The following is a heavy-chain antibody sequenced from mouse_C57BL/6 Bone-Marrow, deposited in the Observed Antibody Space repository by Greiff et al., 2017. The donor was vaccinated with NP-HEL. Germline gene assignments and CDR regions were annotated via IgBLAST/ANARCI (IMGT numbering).Heavy chain of an antibody. CDR2: IWTGGGT. CDR3: ARTPYYYGSNHFDY. J-gene: IGHJ2*01. D-gene: IGHD1-1*01. V-gene: IGHV2-9-1*01. Sequence: VQLKESGPGLVAPSQSLSITCTVSGFSLTSYAISWVRQPPGKGLEWLGVIWTGGGTNYNSALKSRLSLSKDNSKSQVFLKMNSLQTDDTARYYCARTPYYYGSNHFDYWGQGTTLTVSS. CDR1: GFSLTSYA.